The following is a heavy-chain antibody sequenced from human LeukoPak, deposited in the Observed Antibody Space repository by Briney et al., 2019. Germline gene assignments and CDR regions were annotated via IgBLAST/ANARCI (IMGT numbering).Heavy chain of an antibody. CDR2: IHYGVTS. V-gene: IGHV4-39*02. D-gene: IGHD3-3*01. J-gene: IGHJ4*02. CDR3: ARVYDFWSGNHGACFDY. Sequence: SETLSLTCSVSGGSISTTSYYWAWIRQPPGKGLEWIAIIHYGVTSHYNPSLESRVTISVDTSKNHFSLLLRSVTATDTALYYCARVYDFWSGNHGACFDYWGQGTLVSVSS. CDR1: GGSISTTSYY.